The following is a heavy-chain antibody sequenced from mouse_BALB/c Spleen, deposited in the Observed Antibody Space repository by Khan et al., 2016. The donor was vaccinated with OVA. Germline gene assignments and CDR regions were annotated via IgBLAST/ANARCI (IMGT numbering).Heavy chain of an antibody. V-gene: IGHV3-2*02. CDR2: ISYSGNT. J-gene: IGHJ2*01. D-gene: IGHD1-1*01. CDR1: GFSITSDYA. CDR3: ARVYGGDFDY. Sequence: VQLKESGPGLVKPSQSLSLTCTVTGFSITSDYAWNWIRQFPGNKLEWMGYISYSGNTKYNPSLKSRISITRDTSTNQFFLQLNSVTIEDTATYYCARVYGGDFDYWGQGTTLTVSS.